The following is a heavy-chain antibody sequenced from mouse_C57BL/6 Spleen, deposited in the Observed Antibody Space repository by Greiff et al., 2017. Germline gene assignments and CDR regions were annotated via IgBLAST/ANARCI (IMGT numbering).Heavy chain of an antibody. CDR2: ISSGGDYI. CDR1: GFTFSSYA. V-gene: IGHV5-9-1*02. Sequence: LQQSGEGLVKPGGSLKLSCAASGFTFSSYAMSWVRQTPEKRLEWVAYISSGGDYIYYADTVKGRFTISRDNARNTLYLQMSSLKSEDTAMYYCTRGLPPYAMDYWGQGTSVTVSS. CDR3: TRGLPPYAMDY. D-gene: IGHD2-4*01. J-gene: IGHJ4*01.